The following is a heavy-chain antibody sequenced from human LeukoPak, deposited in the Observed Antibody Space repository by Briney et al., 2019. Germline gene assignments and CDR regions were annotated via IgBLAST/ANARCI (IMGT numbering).Heavy chain of an antibody. J-gene: IGHJ4*02. CDR3: AKNYDILTGYYSRFDY. CDR1: GFTFSSYA. Sequence: SGGSLRLSCAASGFTFSSYAMSWVRQAPGKGLEWVSAISGSGGSTYYADSVKGRFTISRDNSKNTLYLQMNSLRAEDTAVYYCAKNYDILTGYYSRFDYWGQGTLVTVSS. V-gene: IGHV3-23*01. D-gene: IGHD3-9*01. CDR2: ISGSGGST.